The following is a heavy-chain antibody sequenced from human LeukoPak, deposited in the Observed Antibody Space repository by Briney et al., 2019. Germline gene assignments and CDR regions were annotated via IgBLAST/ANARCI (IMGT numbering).Heavy chain of an antibody. J-gene: IGHJ6*02. CDR2: IYYSGST. D-gene: IGHD7-27*01. Sequence: SETLSLTCTVSGGPISSYYWSWIRQPPGKGLEWIGYIYYSGSTNYNPSLKSRVTISVDTSKNQFFLKLSSVTAADTAVYYCARVNWGYYYYGMDVWGQGTTVTVSS. CDR1: GGPISSYY. CDR3: ARVNWGYYYYGMDV. V-gene: IGHV4-59*01.